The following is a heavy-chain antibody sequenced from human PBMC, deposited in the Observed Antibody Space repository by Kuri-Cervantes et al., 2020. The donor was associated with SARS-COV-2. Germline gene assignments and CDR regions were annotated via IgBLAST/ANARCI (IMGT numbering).Heavy chain of an antibody. J-gene: IGHJ4*02. CDR3: ARGLTLEGDSYGYHY. CDR2: IDPNSGGT. CDR1: GYTFTGYY. Sequence: ASVKVSCKASGYTFTGYYMHWVRQAPGQGREWMGWIDPNSGGTNYEQKFQGRVTLTRDTSISTAYMELSRLRTDDTDVYYCARGLTLEGDSYGYHYWGQGTLVTVSS. V-gene: IGHV1-2*02. D-gene: IGHD5-18*01.